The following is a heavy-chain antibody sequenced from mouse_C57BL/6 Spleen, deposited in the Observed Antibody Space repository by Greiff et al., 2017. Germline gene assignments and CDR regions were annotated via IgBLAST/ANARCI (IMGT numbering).Heavy chain of an antibody. Sequence: QVQLQQPGAELVRPGTSVKLSCKASGYTFTSYWMHWVKQRPGQGLEWIGVIDPSDSYTNYNQKFKGKATLTVDTSSSTAYMQLSSLTSEDSAVYYCARSTMVTYYFDDWGKGTTLTVSS. CDR2: IDPSDSYT. J-gene: IGHJ2*01. CDR3: ARSTMVTYYFDD. V-gene: IGHV1-59*01. CDR1: GYTFTSYW. D-gene: IGHD2-2*01.